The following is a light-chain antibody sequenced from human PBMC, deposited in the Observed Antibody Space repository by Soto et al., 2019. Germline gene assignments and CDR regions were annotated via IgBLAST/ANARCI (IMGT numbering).Light chain of an antibody. CDR2: WAS. V-gene: IGKV4-1*01. Sequence: EIVMTQSPATLSVSLGERATINCKSSQSVLYSSNNKNYLAWYQQKPGQPPKLLIYWASTRESGVPDRFSGSGSGTDFTLTISSLQAEDVAVYYCQQYYSTPRTFGQGTKVEIK. J-gene: IGKJ1*01. CDR1: QSVLYSSNNKNY. CDR3: QQYYSTPRT.